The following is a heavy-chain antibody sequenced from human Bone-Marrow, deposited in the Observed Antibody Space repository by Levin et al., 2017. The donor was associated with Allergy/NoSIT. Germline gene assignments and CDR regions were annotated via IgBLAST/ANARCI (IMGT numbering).Heavy chain of an antibody. CDR1: GDTLKNYV. V-gene: IGHV1-69*04. CDR3: AIVACSGSACYFDY. Sequence: KHGESLKISCDASGDTLKNYVISWVRQAPGQGLEWVGRIIPFLGIPKYAEKFQGRVTITADKAATRVNMELSSLTSQDTAVYYCAIVACSGSACYFDYWGQGTLVTVSS. D-gene: IGHD2-15*01. J-gene: IGHJ4*02. CDR2: IIPFLGIP.